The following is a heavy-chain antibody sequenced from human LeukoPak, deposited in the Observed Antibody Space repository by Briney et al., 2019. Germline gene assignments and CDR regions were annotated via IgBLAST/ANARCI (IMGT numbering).Heavy chain of an antibody. Sequence: ALVKVSCKASGYTFTSYGINWVRQAPGQGLEWMGWISAYNGNTKSAQKLQGRVTMTTDTSTSTAYMELRSLRSDDTAVYYCARTSYGSGSKYWGQGTLVTVSS. CDR2: ISAYNGNT. D-gene: IGHD3-10*01. J-gene: IGHJ4*02. CDR3: ARTSYGSGSKY. CDR1: GYTFTSYG. V-gene: IGHV1-18*01.